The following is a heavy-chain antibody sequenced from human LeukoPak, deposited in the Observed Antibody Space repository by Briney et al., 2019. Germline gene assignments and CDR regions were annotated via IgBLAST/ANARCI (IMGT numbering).Heavy chain of an antibody. V-gene: IGHV3-23*01. CDR1: GFSVDNNY. CDR3: TRLMGIYYYMDV. Sequence: GGSLRLSCAASGFSVDNNYMNWVRLAPGKGLEWVSAISGSGGNTYYADSVKGRFTISRDNSKNTLSLQMNSLRAEDTAVYYCTRLMGIYYYMDVWGKGTTVTVSS. CDR2: ISGSGGNT. D-gene: IGHD7-27*01. J-gene: IGHJ6*03.